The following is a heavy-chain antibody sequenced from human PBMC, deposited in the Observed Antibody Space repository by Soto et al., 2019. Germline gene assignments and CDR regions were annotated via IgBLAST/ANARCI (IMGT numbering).Heavy chain of an antibody. V-gene: IGHV1-8*01. Sequence: QVQLVQSGAEVKKPGASVKVSCKASGYTFTSYDINWVRQATGQGLEWMGWMNPNSGNTGYAQKFQGRVTLTRNTSISTAYMELSSLRSEDTAVYYCARGAGPTVTTWYYYYYMDVWGKGTTVTVSS. J-gene: IGHJ6*03. CDR3: ARGAGPTVTTWYYYYYMDV. CDR2: MNPNSGNT. D-gene: IGHD4-17*01. CDR1: GYTFTSYD.